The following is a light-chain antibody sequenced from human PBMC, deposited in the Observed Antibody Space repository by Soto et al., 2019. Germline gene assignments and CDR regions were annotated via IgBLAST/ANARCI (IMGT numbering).Light chain of an antibody. CDR1: QGISSY. CDR3: QQLNSYPHIT. CDR2: AAS. V-gene: IGKV1-9*01. J-gene: IGKJ3*01. Sequence: DIQLTQSPSFLSASVGDRVTITCRASQGISSYLAWYQQKPGKAPKLLIYAASTLQSGVPSRFSGSGSGTEFTLTISSLQPEDFATYHCQQLNSYPHITFGPGTKVDIK.